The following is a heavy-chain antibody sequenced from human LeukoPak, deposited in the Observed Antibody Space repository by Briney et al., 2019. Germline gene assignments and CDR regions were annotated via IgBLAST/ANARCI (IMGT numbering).Heavy chain of an antibody. Sequence: GASVKVSCKASGYTFTGYYMHWVRQATGQGREWMGWINPNSGGTNYAQKFQGRVTMTRDKSIRTAYMELSRLTSDDTAVYYCARNIWFGESADAFDIWGQGTMVTVSS. CDR2: INPNSGGT. CDR3: ARNIWFGESADAFDI. V-gene: IGHV1-2*02. D-gene: IGHD3-10*01. CDR1: GYTFTGYY. J-gene: IGHJ3*02.